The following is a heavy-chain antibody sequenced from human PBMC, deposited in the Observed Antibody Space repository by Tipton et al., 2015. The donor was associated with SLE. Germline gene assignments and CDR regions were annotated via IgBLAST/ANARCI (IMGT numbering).Heavy chain of an antibody. CDR2: IGWDSAYI. CDR3: VRVGTPDYYMDV. D-gene: IGHD7-27*01. V-gene: IGHV3-9*01. J-gene: IGHJ6*03. Sequence: RSLRLSCAASGFSFDDYAMSWVRQAPVKGLEWVAGIGWDSAYIAYEDSVEGRFTISRDNAKKSLYLQMDSLRPDDTAFYYCVRVGTPDYYMDVWGKGTRVTVSS. CDR1: GFSFDDYA.